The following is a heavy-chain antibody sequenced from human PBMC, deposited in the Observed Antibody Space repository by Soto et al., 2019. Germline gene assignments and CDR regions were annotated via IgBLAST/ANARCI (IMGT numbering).Heavy chain of an antibody. CDR2: ISAYNGDT. CDR3: ARGYDSSGYYFSSWDV. J-gene: IGHJ6*02. D-gene: IGHD3-22*01. V-gene: IGHV1-18*01. CDR1: GYTFSTYG. Sequence: ASVKVSCKASGYTFSTYGISWVRQAPGQGLEWMGWISAYNGDTETNYAQKFQGRVTMTTDTSTSTAYMELRSLRSDDTAVYYCARGYDSSGYYFSSWDVWGQGTTVTVSS.